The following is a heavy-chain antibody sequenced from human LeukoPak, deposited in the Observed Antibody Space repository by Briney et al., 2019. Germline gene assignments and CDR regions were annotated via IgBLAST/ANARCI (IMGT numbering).Heavy chain of an antibody. CDR2: IKQDGSEK. V-gene: IGHV3-7*01. CDR3: AGTPGYCSGGSCYSPLY. CDR1: GFTFSSYW. Sequence: HAGGSLRLSCAASGFTFSSYWMSWVRQAPGKGLEWVANIKQDGSEKYYVDSVKGRFTIFRDNAKNSLYLQMNSLRAEDTAVYYCAGTPGYCSGGSCYSPLYWGQGTLVTVSS. J-gene: IGHJ4*02. D-gene: IGHD2-15*01.